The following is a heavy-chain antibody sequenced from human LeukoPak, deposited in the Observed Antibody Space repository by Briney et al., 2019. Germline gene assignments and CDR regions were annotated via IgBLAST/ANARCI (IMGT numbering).Heavy chain of an antibody. CDR3: ARGVSCVRGGSCYQQVDTKANWFDP. Sequence: GASVKVSCKASGGTFSSYAISWVRQAPGQGLEWMGGIIPIFGTANYAQKFQGRVTITADKSTSTAYMELSSLRSEDTAVYYCARGVSCVRGGSCYQQVDTKANWFDPWGQGTLVTVSS. CDR1: GGTFSSYA. V-gene: IGHV1-69*06. CDR2: IIPIFGTA. J-gene: IGHJ5*02. D-gene: IGHD2-15*01.